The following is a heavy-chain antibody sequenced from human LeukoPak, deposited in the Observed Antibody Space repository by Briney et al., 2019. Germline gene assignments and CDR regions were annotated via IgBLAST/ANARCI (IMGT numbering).Heavy chain of an antibody. V-gene: IGHV1-2*02. CDR2: INPNSGGT. CDR3: ARRWLQMGPNYFDY. Sequence: GASVKVSCKASGYTFTGYYMHWVRQAPGQGLEWMGWINPNSGGTNYAQKFQGRVTMTRDTSISTAYMELSRLRSDDTAVYYCARRWLQMGPNYFDYWGQGTLVTVSS. D-gene: IGHD5-24*01. CDR1: GYTFTGYY. J-gene: IGHJ4*02.